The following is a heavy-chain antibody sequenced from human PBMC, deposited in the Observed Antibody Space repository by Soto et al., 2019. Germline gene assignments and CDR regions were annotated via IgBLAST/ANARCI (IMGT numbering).Heavy chain of an antibody. CDR1: GYTFITYA. Sequence: QVQLVQSGAEVKKSGASVKVSCKASGYTFITYAMYWVRQAPGQGLEWMGIISPRDGSATYAQKFQGRVTMTRDTSTGTVYMELSSLRSEDTAVYYCARGGGTLDYWXXXTLITVSS. CDR3: ARGGGTLDY. CDR2: ISPRDGSA. V-gene: IGHV1-46*01. J-gene: IGHJ4*01.